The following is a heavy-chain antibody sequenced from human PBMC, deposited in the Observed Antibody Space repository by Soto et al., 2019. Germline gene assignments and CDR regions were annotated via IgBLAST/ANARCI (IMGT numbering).Heavy chain of an antibody. Sequence: EVQLVESGGGLVQPGRSLRLSCAGSGFNFDDYAMHWVRQAPGKGLEWVSAISWNSDVIAYADSVRGRFTISRDNAKNSLYLQMNSRRAEDTAFYYGATRYCGGGTCSLGFDYWGQGNLVTVSS. V-gene: IGHV3-9*01. CDR2: ISWNSDVI. CDR1: GFNFDDYA. CDR3: ATRYCGGGTCSLGFDY. D-gene: IGHD2-15*01. J-gene: IGHJ4*02.